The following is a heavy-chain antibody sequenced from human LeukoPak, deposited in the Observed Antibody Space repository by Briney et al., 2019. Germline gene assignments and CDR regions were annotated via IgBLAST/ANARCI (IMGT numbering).Heavy chain of an antibody. Sequence: GGSLRLSCVASGFSFSTYGLSWVRQAPGKGLEWVANMRQDGSEKYYVDSVKGRFTISRDNAKNSLYLQMNSLRAEDTAVYYCARDRCSSTSCGGYYYYGMDVWGQGTTVTVSS. J-gene: IGHJ6*02. V-gene: IGHV3-7*01. CDR3: ARDRCSSTSCGGYYYYGMDV. CDR2: MRQDGSEK. CDR1: GFSFSTYG. D-gene: IGHD2-2*01.